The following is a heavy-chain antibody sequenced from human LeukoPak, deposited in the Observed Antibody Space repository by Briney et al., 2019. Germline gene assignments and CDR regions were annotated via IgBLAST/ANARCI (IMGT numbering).Heavy chain of an antibody. Sequence: ASVKVSCKASGYTFNNFAISWVRQAPGQGLEGMGWISAYNGNTNYLPKFQGRSTMTTDTSTSENDMELRSLRSDDTAVYYCARAYFSGDYGSFDYWGQGTQVTVSS. CDR2: ISAYNGNT. V-gene: IGHV1-18*01. CDR3: ARAYFSGDYGSFDY. J-gene: IGHJ4*02. CDR1: GYTFNNFA. D-gene: IGHD4-17*01.